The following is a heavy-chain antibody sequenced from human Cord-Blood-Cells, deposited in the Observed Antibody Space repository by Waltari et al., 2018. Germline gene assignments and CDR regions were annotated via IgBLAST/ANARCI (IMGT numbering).Heavy chain of an antibody. CDR2: IYYSGST. Sequence: QLQLQESGPGLVKPSETLSLTCTVSGGSISSSSYYWGWLRQPPGKGLEWIGSIYYSGSTSYTPPFKIRVTRSVDTSKNQFSLKLSSVTAADTAVYYCARQYSGSSHDAFDIWGQGTMVTVSS. D-gene: IGHD1-26*01. V-gene: IGHV4-39*01. J-gene: IGHJ3*02. CDR3: ARQYSGSSHDAFDI. CDR1: GGSISSSSYY.